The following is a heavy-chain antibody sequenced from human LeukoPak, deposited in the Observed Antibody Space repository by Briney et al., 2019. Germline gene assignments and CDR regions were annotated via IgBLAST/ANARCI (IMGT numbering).Heavy chain of an antibody. V-gene: IGHV3-74*03. J-gene: IGHJ4*02. CDR3: ARNKMTGYEH. CDR2: IDSDGSNT. Sequence: GGSLRLSCAASGFTFRDARMSWVRQAPGKGLVWVSRIDSDGSNTKYADSVKGRFTISRDNAMHTVYLQMNSLRAEDTAVYYCARNKMTGYEHWGQGTLVTVSS. D-gene: IGHD3-9*01. CDR1: GFTFRDAR.